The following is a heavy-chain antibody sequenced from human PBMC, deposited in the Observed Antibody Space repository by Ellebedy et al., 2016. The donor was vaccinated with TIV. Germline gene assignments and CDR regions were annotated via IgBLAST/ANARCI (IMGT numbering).Heavy chain of an antibody. CDR1: GGSFSGYY. J-gene: IGHJ4*02. CDR2: INHSGST. CDR3: ARESDSQFYFDY. V-gene: IGHV4-34*01. Sequence: MPSETLSLTCSVYGGSFSGYYWSWIRQPPGKGLEWIGEINHSGSTNYSPSLKSRVTISVDTSKNQFSLKLSSLTAADTAVYFCARESDSQFYFDYWGQGSLVTVSS.